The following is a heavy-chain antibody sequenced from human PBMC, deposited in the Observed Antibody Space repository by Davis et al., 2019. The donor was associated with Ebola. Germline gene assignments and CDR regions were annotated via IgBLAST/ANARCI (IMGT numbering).Heavy chain of an antibody. CDR3: ARDAVGATTDY. CDR2: IKSKTDGGTT. J-gene: IGHJ4*02. V-gene: IGHV3-15*07. Sequence: GESLKISCAASGFTFSSYGMHWVRQAPGKGLEWVGRIKSKTDGGTTDYAAPVKGRFTISRDDSKNTLYLQMNSLRAEDTAVYYCARDAVGATTDYWGQGTLVTVSS. CDR1: GFTFSSYG. D-gene: IGHD1-26*01.